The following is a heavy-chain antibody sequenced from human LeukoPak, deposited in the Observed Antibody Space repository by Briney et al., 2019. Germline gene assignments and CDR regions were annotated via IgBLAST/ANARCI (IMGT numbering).Heavy chain of an antibody. CDR2: IIPIFGTA. CDR3: ARVGSYGGQSGMDV. D-gene: IGHD1-26*01. Sequence: SVKVSCKASGGTFSSYAISWVRQAPGQGLEWMGGIIPIFGTANYAQKFQGRVTITADESTSTAYMELSSLRSEDTAVYYCARVGSYGGQSGMDVWGKGTTVTVSS. V-gene: IGHV1-69*01. J-gene: IGHJ6*04. CDR1: GGTFSSYA.